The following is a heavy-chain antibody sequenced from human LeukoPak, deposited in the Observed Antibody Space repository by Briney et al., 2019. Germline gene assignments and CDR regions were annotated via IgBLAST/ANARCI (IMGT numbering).Heavy chain of an antibody. CDR1: GFTFSSYA. J-gene: IGHJ5*02. D-gene: IGHD3-22*01. CDR3: AREYYYDSSGRHWFDP. V-gene: IGHV3-30-3*01. Sequence: GGSLRLSCAASGFTFSSYAMHWVRQAPGKGLEWVAVISYDGSNKYYADSVKGRFTISRDNSKNTLYLQMNSLRAEDTAVYCCAREYYYDSSGRHWFDPWGQGTLVTVSS. CDR2: ISYDGSNK.